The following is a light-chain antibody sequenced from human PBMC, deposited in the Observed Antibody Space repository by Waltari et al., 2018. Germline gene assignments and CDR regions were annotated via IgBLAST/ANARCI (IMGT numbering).Light chain of an antibody. V-gene: IGKV3-11*01. CDR2: HAS. Sequence: EIVLTQSPATLSLSPGERATLSCRASQSISNFLAWYQQKPGQAPRLPIYHASTRATGIPARFSGRGSGTDFTLTISSLEPGDSAVYYCQQRANWPPLTFGGGTRVEI. CDR1: QSISNF. J-gene: IGKJ4*01. CDR3: QQRANWPPLT.